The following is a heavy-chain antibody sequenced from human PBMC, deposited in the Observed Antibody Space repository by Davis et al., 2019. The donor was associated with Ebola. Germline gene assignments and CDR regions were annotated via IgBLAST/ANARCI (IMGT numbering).Heavy chain of an antibody. CDR2: ISRNGGST. Sequence: GGSLRLSCSASGFTFSSYAMHWVRQAPGKGLEYVSAISRNGGSTYYADSVKGRFTISRDNAKNSLYLQMNSLRAEDTAVYYCARDRDTYYDILTGYQYFDYWGQGTLVTVSS. V-gene: IGHV3-64*04. CDR3: ARDRDTYYDILTGYQYFDY. D-gene: IGHD3-9*01. CDR1: GFTFSSYA. J-gene: IGHJ4*02.